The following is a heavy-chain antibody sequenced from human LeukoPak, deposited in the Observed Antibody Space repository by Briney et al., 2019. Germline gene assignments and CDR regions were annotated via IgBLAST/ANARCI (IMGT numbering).Heavy chain of an antibody. CDR2: IIPILGIA. CDR3: ARATGRYFDWLYFDY. Sequence: GASVKLSCKASGGTFSSYAISWVRQAPGQGLEWMGRIIPILGIANYAQKFQGRVTITADKSTRTAYMELSSLRSEDTAVYYCARATGRYFDWLYFDYWGQGTLVTVSS. V-gene: IGHV1-69*04. D-gene: IGHD3-9*01. J-gene: IGHJ4*02. CDR1: GGTFSSYA.